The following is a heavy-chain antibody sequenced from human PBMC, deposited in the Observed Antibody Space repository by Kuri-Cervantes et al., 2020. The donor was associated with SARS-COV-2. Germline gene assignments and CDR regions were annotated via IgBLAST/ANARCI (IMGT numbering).Heavy chain of an antibody. Sequence: SETLSLTCTVSSGSISGSFNYWGWIRQPPGKGLEWIGTIYYSGGTIYNSSLKSRVTMSVDTSRNQFSLRLCSVIATDTAIYYCAKLGGSMPANWFDSWGQGTLVTVSS. J-gene: IGHJ5*01. CDR1: SGSISGSFNY. V-gene: IGHV4-39*01. D-gene: IGHD6-13*01. CDR3: AKLGGSMPANWFDS. CDR2: IYYSGGT.